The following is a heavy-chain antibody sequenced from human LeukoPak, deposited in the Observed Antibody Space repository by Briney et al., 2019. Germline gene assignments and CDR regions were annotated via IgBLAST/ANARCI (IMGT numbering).Heavy chain of an antibody. CDR2: XXXSGST. V-gene: IGHV4-34*01. D-gene: IGHD5-12*01. J-gene: IGHJ5*02. CDR1: XGXXSGYY. Sequence: SETLSLTCAVYXGXXSGYYWSWIRQXXXXXXEWXGXXXXSGSTNYNPSLKSRATISVDTSKNQFSLKLSSVTAADTAVYYCARGGDEQWLRYSNWFDPWGQGTLVTVSS. CDR3: ARGGDEQWLRYSNWFDP.